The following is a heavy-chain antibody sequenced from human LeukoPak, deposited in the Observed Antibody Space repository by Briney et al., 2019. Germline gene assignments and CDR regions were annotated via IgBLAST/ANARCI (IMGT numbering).Heavy chain of an antibody. V-gene: IGHV4-30-2*01. CDR2: IHHSGST. J-gene: IGHJ4*02. CDR3: ARIYYDSSGYYEREYYFDY. CDR1: GGSISSGGYS. Sequence: SETLSLTCAVSGGSISSGGYSWSWLRQPPGTGLEWLGYIHHSGSTYYNPSLKSRVTISVDRSKNQFSLKLSSVTAADTAVYYCARIYYDSSGYYEREYYFDYWGQGTLVTVSS. D-gene: IGHD3-22*01.